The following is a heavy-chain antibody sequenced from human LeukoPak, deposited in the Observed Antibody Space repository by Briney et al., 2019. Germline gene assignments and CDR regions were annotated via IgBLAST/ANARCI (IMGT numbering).Heavy chain of an antibody. J-gene: IGHJ4*02. CDR1: GGSISSYY. Sequence: PSETLSLTCTVSGGSISSYYWSWIRQPPGKGLEWIGFIYYSGSTNYNPSLKSRVTISVDTSKNQFSLKLSSVTAADTAVYYCARDAPYDFWSGHDHYFDYWGQGTLVTVSS. CDR3: ARDAPYDFWSGHDHYFDY. D-gene: IGHD3-3*01. V-gene: IGHV4-59*01. CDR2: IYYSGST.